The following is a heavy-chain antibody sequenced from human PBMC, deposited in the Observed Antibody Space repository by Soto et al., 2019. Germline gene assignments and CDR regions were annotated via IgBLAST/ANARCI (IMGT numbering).Heavy chain of an antibody. Sequence: PSETLSLTCSVSVGSIRNVYWSWIRQPPGKGLEWIGFIFHSGSAKYNPSLQSRVTMSIDTSKNQFSLSLESVTAADTAVYFCARAHAPTLPFDFWGQGTLVTVS. CDR1: VGSIRNVY. V-gene: IGHV4-59*01. CDR2: IFHSGSA. D-gene: IGHD2-15*01. J-gene: IGHJ4*02. CDR3: ARAHAPTLPFDF.